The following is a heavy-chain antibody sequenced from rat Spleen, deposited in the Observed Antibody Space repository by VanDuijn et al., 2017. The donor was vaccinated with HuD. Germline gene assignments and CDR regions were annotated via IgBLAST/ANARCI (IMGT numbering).Heavy chain of an antibody. CDR2: ISYDGETT. V-gene: IGHV5S10*01. Sequence: EVQLVESGGGLVQPGRSLKLSCADSGFTFGDYGMAWIRQAPKKGLEWVAYISYDGETTYYRNSVTGRITISRDNAKSTLYLQMDSLRSEDTATYYGATMGPDWEFGYWGRGVMVTVSS. CDR1: GFTFGDYG. J-gene: IGHJ2*01. CDR3: ATMGPDWEFGY. D-gene: IGHD5-1*01.